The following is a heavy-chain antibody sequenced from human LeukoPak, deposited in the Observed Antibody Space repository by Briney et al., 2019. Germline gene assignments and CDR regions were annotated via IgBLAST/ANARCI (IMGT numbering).Heavy chain of an antibody. CDR3: ASGPLLDY. Sequence: SETLSLTCAVSGGSISSGGYSWSWIRQPPGKGLEWIGYIYYSGSTNYNPSLKSRVTISVDTSKNQFSLKLSSVTAADTAVYYCASGPLLDYWGQGTLVTVSS. V-gene: IGHV4-61*08. CDR1: GGSISSGGYS. CDR2: IYYSGST. J-gene: IGHJ4*02.